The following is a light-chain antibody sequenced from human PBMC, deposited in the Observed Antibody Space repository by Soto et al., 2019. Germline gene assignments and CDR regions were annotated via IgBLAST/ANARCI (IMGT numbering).Light chain of an antibody. CDR3: CSYAGSYTLL. V-gene: IGLV2-23*01. CDR1: TTDVGSYNL. Sequence: QSVLTKPASVSGSPGQSLTISCTGTTTDVGSYNLVSWYQHHPGKAPKLIIYEGTKRPSGVSYRFSGSKSGTSASLTISGLQAEDEADYFCCSYAGSYTLLFGGGTKLTVL. J-gene: IGLJ2*01. CDR2: EGT.